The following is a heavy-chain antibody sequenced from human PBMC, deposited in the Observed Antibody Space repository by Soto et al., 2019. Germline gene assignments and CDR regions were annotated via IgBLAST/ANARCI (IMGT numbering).Heavy chain of an antibody. CDR3: ARDRQWLNYYGMDV. CDR2: IKQDGSEK. Sequence: GALRLSCAASGFTFSSYWMSWVRQAPGKGLEWVANIKQDGSEKYYVDSVKGRFTISRDNAKNSLYLQMNSLRAEDTAVYYCARDRQWLNYYGMDVWGQGTAVTVSS. J-gene: IGHJ6*02. CDR1: GFTFSSYW. D-gene: IGHD5-12*01. V-gene: IGHV3-7*05.